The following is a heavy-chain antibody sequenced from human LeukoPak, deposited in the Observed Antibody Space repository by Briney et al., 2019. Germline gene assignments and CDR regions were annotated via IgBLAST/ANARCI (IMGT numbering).Heavy chain of an antibody. V-gene: IGHV4-34*01. D-gene: IGHD6-19*01. J-gene: IGHJ4*02. CDR3: ARGKPQFFLAVAGPFDY. CDR1: GGSFSGYY. Sequence: RSETLSLTCAVYGGSFSGYYWSWIRQPLGKGLEWIGEINHSGITNYNPCLKCRVTISVATSKNQYSLKLMSVTAADTAVNYCARGKPQFFLAVAGPFDYWGQGTLVTVSS. CDR2: INHSGIT.